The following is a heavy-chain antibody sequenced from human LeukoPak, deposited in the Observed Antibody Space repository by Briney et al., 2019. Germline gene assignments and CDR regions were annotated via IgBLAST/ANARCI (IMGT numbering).Heavy chain of an antibody. D-gene: IGHD2-2*01. CDR1: GFSFSYYS. V-gene: IGHV3-21*01. CDR2: ISSSSTYI. CDR3: ARGPSVVAVGPPDY. J-gene: IGHJ4*02. Sequence: GGSLRLSCAASGFSFSYYSMHWVRQAPGKGLECVESISSSSTYIHYADSVKCRFTISRDNSKNKNSLYRQMSSLRVEDTAVYYCARGPSVVAVGPPDYWGQGTLVTVSS.